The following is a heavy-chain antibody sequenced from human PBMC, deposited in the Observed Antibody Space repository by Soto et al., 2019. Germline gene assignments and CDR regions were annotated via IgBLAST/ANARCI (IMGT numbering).Heavy chain of an antibody. Sequence: PSETLYLTSTVSGGSTSSYYWSWIRQTPGKGLEWIGYIYYSGSTNYNPSLKSRVTISVDTSKNQFSLKLSSVTAADTAVYYCARSFLLLPAAAQNYFSFYYRDFWSKGPRSPSP. D-gene: IGHD3-16*01. CDR1: GGSTSSYY. J-gene: IGHJ6*03. CDR3: ARSFLLLPAAAQNYFSFYYRDF. V-gene: IGHV4-59*01. CDR2: IYYSGST.